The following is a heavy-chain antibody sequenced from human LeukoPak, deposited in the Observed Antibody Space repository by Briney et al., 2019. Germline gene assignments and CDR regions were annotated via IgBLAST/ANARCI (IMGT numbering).Heavy chain of an antibody. CDR1: GGSISSYH. Sequence: SETLSLTCTVSGGSISSYHWGWIRQPPGKGLEWIGTIYYSGSTYYDPSLNSRVTISVDTSKNQYSLKLSSVTAADTAVYYCARHEGSYYRNFDLWGRGTLVTVSS. V-gene: IGHV4-39*01. CDR3: ARHEGSYYRNFDL. D-gene: IGHD1-26*01. CDR2: IYYSGST. J-gene: IGHJ2*01.